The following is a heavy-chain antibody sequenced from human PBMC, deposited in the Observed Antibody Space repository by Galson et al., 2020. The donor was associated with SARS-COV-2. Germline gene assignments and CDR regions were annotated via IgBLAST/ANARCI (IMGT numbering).Heavy chain of an antibody. CDR2: MNPNSGNT. Sequence: ASVKVSCKASGYTFTSYDINWVRQATGQGLEWMGWMNPNSGNTGYAQKFQGRVTMTRNTSISTAYMELSSLRSEDTAVYYCAREARITIFGVIKIRWFDPWGQGTLVTVSS. V-gene: IGHV1-8*01. J-gene: IGHJ5*02. D-gene: IGHD3-3*01. CDR1: GYTFTSYD. CDR3: AREARITIFGVIKIRWFDP.